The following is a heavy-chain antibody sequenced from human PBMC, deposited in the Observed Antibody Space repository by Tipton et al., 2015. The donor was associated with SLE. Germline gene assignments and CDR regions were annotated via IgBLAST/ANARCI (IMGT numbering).Heavy chain of an antibody. D-gene: IGHD6-19*01. CDR1: GGSFSGYY. Sequence: TLSLTCAVYGGSFSGYYWSWIRQPPGKGLEWIGEINHSGSTNYNPSLKSRVTISVDTSRGQISLRLNSVTAADTAIYYCVKGQEVAATNYYYYMDVWGKGTTVTVS. CDR3: VKGQEVAATNYYYYMDV. CDR2: INHSGST. J-gene: IGHJ6*03. V-gene: IGHV4-34*01.